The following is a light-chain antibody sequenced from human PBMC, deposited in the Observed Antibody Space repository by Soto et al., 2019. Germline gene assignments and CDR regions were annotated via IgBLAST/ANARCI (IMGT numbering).Light chain of an antibody. Sequence: DIQMTQSPSSVSASVGDRVTITCRASQGIRSWLAWSQQRPGKAPKLMISAASSLQSAVPSRFSGSGSGTDFTLTISSLQPDDFATYYCQQSDTFPATFGGGTKVEIK. CDR3: QQSDTFPAT. CDR2: AAS. CDR1: QGIRSW. V-gene: IGKV1D-12*01. J-gene: IGKJ4*01.